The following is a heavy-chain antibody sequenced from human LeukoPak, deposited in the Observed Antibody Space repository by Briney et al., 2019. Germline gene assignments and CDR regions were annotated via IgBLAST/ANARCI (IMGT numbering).Heavy chain of an antibody. D-gene: IGHD5-18*01. CDR3: ARDLRGYSYAITEGIDY. CDR1: GFTFSSYS. CDR2: ISSSSSYI. V-gene: IGHV3-21*01. Sequence: NLGGSLRLSCAASGFTFSSYSMNWVRQAPGKGLEWVSSISSSSSYIYYADSVKGRFTISRDNAKNSLYLQMNSLRAEDTAVYYCARDLRGYSYAITEGIDYWGQGTLVTVSS. J-gene: IGHJ4*02.